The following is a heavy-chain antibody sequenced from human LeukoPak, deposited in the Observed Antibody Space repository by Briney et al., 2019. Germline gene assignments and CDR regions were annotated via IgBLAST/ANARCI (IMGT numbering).Heavy chain of an antibody. CDR1: VYTFTGYY. V-gene: IGHV1-2*02. J-gene: IGHJ4*02. D-gene: IGHD5-18*01. Sequence: GASVKVSCKASVYTFTGYYMHWVRQAPGQGLEWMGWINPNSGGTNYAQKFQGRVTMTRDTSISTAYMELSRLRSDDTAVYYCARVFGDEAATAMVTGYWGQGTLVTVSS. CDR2: INPNSGGT. CDR3: ARVFGDEAATAMVTGY.